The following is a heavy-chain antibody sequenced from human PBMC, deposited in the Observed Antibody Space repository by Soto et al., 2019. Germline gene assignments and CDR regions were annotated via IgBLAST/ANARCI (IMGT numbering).Heavy chain of an antibody. CDR1: GFIFDDYG. Sequence: PGGSLRLSCVGSGFIFDDYGMHWVRQAPGKGLEWVAGLSWNSRNIGYADSVKGRFVVSRDNARNSLYLEMISLRSQDTAFYYCAKDVTGAYDASSFDSWGLGTLVTVSS. CDR3: AKDVTGAYDASSFDS. J-gene: IGHJ4*02. V-gene: IGHV3-9*01. CDR2: LSWNSRNI. D-gene: IGHD1-20*01.